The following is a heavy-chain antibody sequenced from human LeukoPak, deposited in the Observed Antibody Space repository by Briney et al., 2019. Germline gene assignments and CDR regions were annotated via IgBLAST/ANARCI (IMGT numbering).Heavy chain of an antibody. V-gene: IGHV4-39*07. Sequence: SETLSLTCTVSGGSISSSSYYWGWIRQPPGKGLEWIGEINHSGSTNYNPSLKGRVTISVDTSKNQFSLKLSSVTAADTAVYYCARGSRTYDYWGQGTLVTVSS. J-gene: IGHJ4*02. CDR1: GGSISSSSYY. CDR3: ARGSRTYDY. CDR2: INHSGST.